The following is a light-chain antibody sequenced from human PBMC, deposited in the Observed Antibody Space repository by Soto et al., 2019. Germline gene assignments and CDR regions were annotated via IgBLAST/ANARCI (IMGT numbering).Light chain of an antibody. CDR3: QQFDSFPLP. CDR1: QDIRTA. Sequence: ATQVTQSPPSLSASVGDRVTITCRASQDIRTALAWYQQRPGKSPKLLIYDASTLETGVPSRFSGSGSGTDFVLRISSLQPEDFATYYCQQFDSFPLPFGGGTKV. V-gene: IGKV1-13*02. CDR2: DAS. J-gene: IGKJ4*01.